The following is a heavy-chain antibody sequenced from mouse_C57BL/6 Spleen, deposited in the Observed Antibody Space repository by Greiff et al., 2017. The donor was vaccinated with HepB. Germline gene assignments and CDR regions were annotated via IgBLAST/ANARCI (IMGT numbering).Heavy chain of an antibody. D-gene: IGHD1-1*01. Sequence: VQLQESGPELVKPGASVKISCKASGYAFSSSWMNWVKQRPGKGLEWIGRIYPGDGDTNYNGKFKGKATLTADKSSSTAYMQLSSLTSEDSAVYFCARKAHYDYFDYWGQGTTLTVSS. CDR3: ARKAHYDYFDY. J-gene: IGHJ2*01. V-gene: IGHV1-82*01. CDR2: IYPGDGDT. CDR1: GYAFSSSW.